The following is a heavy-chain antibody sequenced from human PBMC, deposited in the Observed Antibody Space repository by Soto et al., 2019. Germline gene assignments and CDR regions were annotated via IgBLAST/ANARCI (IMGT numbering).Heavy chain of an antibody. CDR1: GVTFSSYA. CDR2: ISGSGGST. CDR3: AKEYSWNYRGFDY. Sequence: LRLSCAASGVTFSSYAMSWVRQAPGKGLEWVSAISGSGGSTYYADSVKGRFTISRDNSKNTLYLQMNSLRAEDTAVYYCAKEYSWNYRGFDYWGQGTLVTVSS. V-gene: IGHV3-23*01. D-gene: IGHD1-7*01. J-gene: IGHJ4*02.